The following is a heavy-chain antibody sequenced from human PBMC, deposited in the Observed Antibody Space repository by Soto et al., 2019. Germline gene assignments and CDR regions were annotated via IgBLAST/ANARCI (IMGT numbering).Heavy chain of an antibody. CDR2: IYYSGST. J-gene: IGHJ4*02. V-gene: IGHV4-59*01. Sequence: SETLSLTCTVSGGSISSYYWSWIRQPPGKGLEWIGYIYYSGSTNYNPSLKSRVTISVDTSKNQFSLKLSSVTAADTAVYYCARETTVTTFDYWGQGTLVTVSS. D-gene: IGHD4-4*01. CDR1: GGSISSYY. CDR3: ARETTVTTFDY.